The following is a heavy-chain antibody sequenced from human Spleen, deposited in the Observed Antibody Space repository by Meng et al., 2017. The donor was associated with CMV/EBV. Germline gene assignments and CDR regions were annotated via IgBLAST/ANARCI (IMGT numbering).Heavy chain of an antibody. CDR2: INSAGSLT. D-gene: IGHD5-24*01. CDR1: GFSFSTYC. CDR3: ARDLSTKWDGYNYDY. V-gene: IGHV3-74*01. J-gene: IGHJ4*02. Sequence: LVRSGGGGVQPWRSLSLSCASFGFSFSTYCMHWVRQEPGKGPVWVSRINSAGSLTSYADSVKGRFTISRDNAKDTLYLQMNSLRAEDTAVYYCARDLSTKWDGYNYDYWGQGTLVTVSS.